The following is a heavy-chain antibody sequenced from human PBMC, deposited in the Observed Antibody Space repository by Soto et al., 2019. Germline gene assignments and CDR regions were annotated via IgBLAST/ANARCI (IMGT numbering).Heavy chain of an antibody. V-gene: IGHV3-48*02. CDR1: GFTFSSYS. Sequence: EVQLVESGGGLVQPGGSLRLSCAASGFTFSSYSMNWVRQAPGKGLEWVSYISSSSSTIYYADSVKGRFTISRDNAENVLYMQMNSLGDEDTAVYYCVREIWPLNWFDPWGQGTLVTVSS. CDR3: VREIWPLNWFDP. CDR2: ISSSSSTI. D-gene: IGHD3-16*01. J-gene: IGHJ5*02.